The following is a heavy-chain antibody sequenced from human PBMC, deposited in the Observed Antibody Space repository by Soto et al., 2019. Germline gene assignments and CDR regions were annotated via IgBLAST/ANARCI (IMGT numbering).Heavy chain of an antibody. CDR2: INSDGDNT. CDR1: GFTFSGYD. D-gene: IGHD2-2*01. Sequence: EVQLVESGGGLVQPGGSLRLSCAASGFTFSGYDMHWVRQAAGKGLVWVSRINSDGDNTNYADSVRGRFTISRDNAKNTLYLQMTSLRAEDKAVYYCARGGCSSTSCLANWGQGTLVTVSS. CDR3: ARGGCSSTSCLAN. V-gene: IGHV3-74*01. J-gene: IGHJ1*01.